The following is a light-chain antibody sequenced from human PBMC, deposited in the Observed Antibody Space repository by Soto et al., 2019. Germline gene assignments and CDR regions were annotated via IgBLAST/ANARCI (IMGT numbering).Light chain of an antibody. CDR3: QQYNTDWT. CDR2: EAS. Sequence: DIQMPQSPSTLSASVGDNVTITCRASQTIYNWLAWYQQKPGRAPKLLIYEASNLQSGVPSRFSGSGSGTDFTLTISSLQPDDFATYYCQQYNTDWTFGQGTKVVIK. J-gene: IGKJ1*01. CDR1: QTIYNW. V-gene: IGKV1-5*03.